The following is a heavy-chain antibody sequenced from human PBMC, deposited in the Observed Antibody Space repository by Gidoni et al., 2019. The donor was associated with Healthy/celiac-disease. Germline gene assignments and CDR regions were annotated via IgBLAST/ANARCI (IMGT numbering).Heavy chain of an antibody. D-gene: IGHD6-13*01. J-gene: IGHJ5*02. CDR1: GFTFSSYG. CDR2: IWYDGSNK. CDR3: ARERMSLAASGPGWFDP. Sequence: QVQLVGSGGGVVQPGRSLRLSRAASGFTFSSYGMHWVRQAPGKGLEWVAVIWYDGSNKYYADSVKGRFTISRDNSKNTLYLQMNSLRAEDTAVYYCARERMSLAASGPGWFDPWGQGTLVTVSS. V-gene: IGHV3-33*01.